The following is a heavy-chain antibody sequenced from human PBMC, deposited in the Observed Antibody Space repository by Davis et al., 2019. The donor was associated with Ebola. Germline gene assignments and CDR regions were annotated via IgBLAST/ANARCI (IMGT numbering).Heavy chain of an antibody. CDR1: LYTFTAYN. Sequence: ASVNVSCKASLYTFTAYNLHWVRQVPGHGLEWMGRVVTNSGGTNYAQKFQGRVTMTRDTSISTAYMALSSLTSDDTAVYFCARGHNYAHEYWGQGTLVTVSS. CDR3: ARGHNYAHEY. CDR2: VVTNSGGT. J-gene: IGHJ4*02. V-gene: IGHV1-2*06. D-gene: IGHD4-11*01.